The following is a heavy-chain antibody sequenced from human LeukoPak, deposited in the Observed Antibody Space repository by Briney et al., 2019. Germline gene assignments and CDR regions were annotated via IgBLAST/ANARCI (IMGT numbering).Heavy chain of an antibody. CDR3: ARGTFDSSGYYLFDY. CDR1: GGSISTNY. D-gene: IGHD3-22*01. J-gene: IGHJ4*02. Sequence: PSETLSLTCTVSGGSISTNYWSWVRQAAGKGLEWIGRIYNSGNSNYSPSLESPVTMSADTSKNHFALKLSSVTAADTAVYYCARGTFDSSGYYLFDYWGQGTLVSVSS. V-gene: IGHV4-4*07. CDR2: IYNSGNS.